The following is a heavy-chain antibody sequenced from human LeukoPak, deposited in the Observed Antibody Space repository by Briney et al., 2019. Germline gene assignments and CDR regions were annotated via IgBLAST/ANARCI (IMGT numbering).Heavy chain of an antibody. CDR1: GGSISSSSYY. Sequence: SETLSLTCTVSGGSISSSSYYWGWIRQPPGKGLEWIGNIYYSGSTYNNPSLKSRATISVDTSKNQFSLKLSSVTAADTAVYYCARHDYGDHGVDYWGQGTLVTVS. J-gene: IGHJ4*02. CDR2: IYYSGST. V-gene: IGHV4-39*01. CDR3: ARHDYGDHGVDY. D-gene: IGHD4-17*01.